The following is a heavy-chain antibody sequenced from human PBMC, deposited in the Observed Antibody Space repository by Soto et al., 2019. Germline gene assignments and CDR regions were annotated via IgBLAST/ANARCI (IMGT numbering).Heavy chain of an antibody. V-gene: IGHV4-59*01. J-gene: IGHJ4*01. CDR1: GGSISHYY. Sequence: PSETLSLTCIVSGGSISHYYWSWIRQPPGKGLEWIGYIYYSGSTNYNPSLQSRVTISVDTSKNQFSLKLSSVTAADTAVYYCAISVLPATAPFDYLGQGTVVTVSS. D-gene: IGHD2-2*01. CDR3: AISVLPATAPFDY. CDR2: IYYSGST.